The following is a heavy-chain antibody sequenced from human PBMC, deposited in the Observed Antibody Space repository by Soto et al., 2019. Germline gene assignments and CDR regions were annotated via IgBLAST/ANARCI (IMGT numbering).Heavy chain of an antibody. CDR2: ISSSSSYT. CDR1: GFTFSDYY. Sequence: QVQLVESGGGLVKPGGSLRLSCAASGFTFSDYYMSWIRQAPGKGLEWVSYISSSSSYTNYADSVKGRFTISRDNAKNSLYLQMNSLRAEDTAVYYCASSLDYGDYVFDYWGQGTLVTVSS. CDR3: ASSLDYGDYVFDY. V-gene: IGHV3-11*06. J-gene: IGHJ4*02. D-gene: IGHD4-17*01.